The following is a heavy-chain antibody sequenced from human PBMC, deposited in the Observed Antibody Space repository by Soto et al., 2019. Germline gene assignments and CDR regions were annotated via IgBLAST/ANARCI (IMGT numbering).Heavy chain of an antibody. V-gene: IGHV1-2*02. CDR3: AREPHPYSSSSVYYYYGMDV. J-gene: IGHJ6*02. CDR2: INPNGGGT. Sequence: ASVKVSCKASGYTFTGYYIHWVRQAPGQGLEWMGWINPNGGGTNYAQKFQGRVTMTRDTSISTAYMELSRLRSDDTAVYYCAREPHPYSSSSVYYYYGMDVWGQGTTVTVSS. CDR1: GYTFTGYY. D-gene: IGHD6-6*01.